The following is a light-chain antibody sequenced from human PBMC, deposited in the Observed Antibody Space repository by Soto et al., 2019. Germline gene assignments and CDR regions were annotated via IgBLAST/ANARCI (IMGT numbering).Light chain of an antibody. CDR3: QQYNNWPLT. CDR2: GAS. CDR1: QSIGNF. J-gene: IGKJ4*01. Sequence: EIVLTQSPALPSLSPGERATPSPTASQSIGNFLAWYQQKPGQAHRLLIYGASTRATGIPARFSGSGSGTEFTLTISSLQSEEFAVYYCQQYNNWPLTVGGGTKVDIK. V-gene: IGKV3-15*01.